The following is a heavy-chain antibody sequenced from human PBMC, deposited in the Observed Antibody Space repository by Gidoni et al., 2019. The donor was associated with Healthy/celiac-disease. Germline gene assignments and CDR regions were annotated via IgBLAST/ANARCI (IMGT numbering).Heavy chain of an antibody. CDR2: ISYDGSNK. V-gene: IGHV3-30-3*01. CDR3: ARDTHVTIFGVIYYYGMDV. CDR1: GFTFSSYA. D-gene: IGHD3-3*01. Sequence: QVQLVESGGGVVQPGRSLRLSCAASGFTFSSYAMHWVRQAPGKGLEWVAVISYDGSNKYYADSVKGRFTISRDNSKNTLYLQMNSLRAEDTAVYYCARDTHVTIFGVIYYYGMDVWGQGTTVTVSS. J-gene: IGHJ6*02.